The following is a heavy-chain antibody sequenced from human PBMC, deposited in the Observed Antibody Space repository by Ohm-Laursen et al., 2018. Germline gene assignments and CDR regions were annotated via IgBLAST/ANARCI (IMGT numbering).Heavy chain of an antibody. Sequence: SLRLSCSATGFTFTNYGIHWVRQAPGKGLEWVAVISYDGSNKYYADSVKGRFTISRDNSKNTLYLQMNSLRAEDTAVYYCAKRYSSGQLDYWGQGTLVTVSS. CDR2: ISYDGSNK. J-gene: IGHJ4*02. V-gene: IGHV3-30*18. CDR1: GFTFTNYG. D-gene: IGHD6-19*01. CDR3: AKRYSSGQLDY.